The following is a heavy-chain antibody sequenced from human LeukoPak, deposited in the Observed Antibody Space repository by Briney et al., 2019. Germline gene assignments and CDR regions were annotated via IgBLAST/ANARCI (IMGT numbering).Heavy chain of an antibody. Sequence: GGSLRLSCAASGFTFSSYAMSWVRQAPGKGLEWVSAISGSGGSTYYADSVKGRFTISRDNSKNTLYPQMNSLRAEDTAVYYCAKGTDDILTGYLKYYYGMDVWGQGTTVTVSS. CDR3: AKGTDDILTGYLKYYYGMDV. V-gene: IGHV3-23*01. D-gene: IGHD3-9*01. CDR1: GFTFSSYA. J-gene: IGHJ6*02. CDR2: ISGSGGST.